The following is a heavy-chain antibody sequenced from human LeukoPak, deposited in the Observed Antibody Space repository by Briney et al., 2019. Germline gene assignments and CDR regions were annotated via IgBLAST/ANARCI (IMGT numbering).Heavy chain of an antibody. Sequence: PGGSLRLSCAASGFTFSNAWMNWVRQTPGKGLEWVGRIKSITDGGTTDYAAPVKGRFTISKDDSENTLYLQMNSLKTEDTAVYYCTTDRRLTGDRFANWGQGTLVTVSS. CDR2: IKSITDGGTT. CDR1: GFTFSNAW. V-gene: IGHV3-15*01. D-gene: IGHD7-27*01. J-gene: IGHJ4*02. CDR3: TTDRRLTGDRFAN.